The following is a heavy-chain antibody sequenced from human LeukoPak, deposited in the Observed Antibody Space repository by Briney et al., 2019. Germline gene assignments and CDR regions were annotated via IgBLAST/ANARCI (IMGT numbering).Heavy chain of an antibody. CDR1: GXSIGSSSYH. CDR3: ASGQGYCIGGTCYGY. V-gene: IGHV4-39*01. Sequence: PSETLSLTCTVSGXSIGSSSYHWGWIRQPPRKGLEWIGSIYHSGSTYYNPSLQSRVTISVDTSKNQFSLKLSSVTAADTAVYYCASGQGYCIGGTCYGYWGQGTLVTVSS. J-gene: IGHJ4*02. CDR2: IYHSGST. D-gene: IGHD2-15*01.